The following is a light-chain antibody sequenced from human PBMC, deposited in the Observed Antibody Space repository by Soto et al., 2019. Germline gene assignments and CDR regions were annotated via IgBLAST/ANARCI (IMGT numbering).Light chain of an antibody. V-gene: IGKV3-20*01. CDR3: QQYCNL. CDR2: GAY. CDR1: QSVSSSY. J-gene: IGKJ4*01. Sequence: EIVLTQSPGTLSLSPGERATLSCRASQSVSSSYLAWYQQKPGQAPMLLIYGAYSRATGIPDSFSGSGSGTGFTLTISRLGPEDFAVYYCQQYCNLFSGPTKVEIK.